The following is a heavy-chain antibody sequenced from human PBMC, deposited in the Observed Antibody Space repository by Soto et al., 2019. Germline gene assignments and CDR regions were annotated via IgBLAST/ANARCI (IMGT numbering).Heavy chain of an antibody. CDR2: IYHSGST. D-gene: IGHD3-3*01. Sequence: SETLSLTCAVSGGSIGSSNWWSWVRQPPGKGLEWIGEIYHSGSTNYNPSLKSRVTISVDKSKNQFSLKLSSVTAADTAVYYCARDHSVFYDFWSGYYFWGQGTQVTVSS. CDR3: ARDHSVFYDFWSGYYF. J-gene: IGHJ4*02. V-gene: IGHV4-4*02. CDR1: GGSIGSSNW.